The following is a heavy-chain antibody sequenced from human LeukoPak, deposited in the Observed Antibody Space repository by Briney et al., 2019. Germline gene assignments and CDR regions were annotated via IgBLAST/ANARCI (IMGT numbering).Heavy chain of an antibody. Sequence: GGSLRLSCAASGFTFDDYAMHWVRQAPGKGLEWVSGISWNSGSIGYADSVKGRFTISRDNAKNSLYLQMNSLRAGDTALYYCAKDRGSSWYAFDYWGQGTLVTVSS. CDR2: ISWNSGSI. CDR3: AKDRGSSWYAFDY. J-gene: IGHJ4*02. V-gene: IGHV3-9*01. CDR1: GFTFDDYA. D-gene: IGHD6-13*01.